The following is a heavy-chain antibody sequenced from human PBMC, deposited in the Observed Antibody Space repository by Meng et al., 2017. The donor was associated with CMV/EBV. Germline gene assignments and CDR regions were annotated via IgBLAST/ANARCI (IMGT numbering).Heavy chain of an antibody. CDR1: GNTFTSYG. V-gene: IGHV1-18*01. D-gene: IGHD3-10*01. CDR2: ISAYNGNT. CDR3: AREPLFGGGGRFDL. J-gene: IGHJ2*01. Sequence: QFRRGQVGSKVTKPGASVEVNCKVSGNTFTSYGISWVRQAHGQGLEWMGWISAYNGNTNYEQKLQGRVNMNTDTSTSTDYMELRSLRSDDTAVYYCAREPLFGGGGRFDLWGRGTLVTVSS.